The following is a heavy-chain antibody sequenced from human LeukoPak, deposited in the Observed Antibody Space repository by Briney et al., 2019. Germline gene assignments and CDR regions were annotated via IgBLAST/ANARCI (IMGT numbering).Heavy chain of an antibody. V-gene: IGHV1-46*01. D-gene: IGHD3-16*01. CDR1: GYTFTSYY. Sequence: ASVKVSCKASGYTFTSYYMHWVRQAPGQGLEWMGIINPSGGSTSYAQKFQGRVTMTRVTSTSTVYMELSSLRSEDTAAYYCASGRGGNWFDPWGQGTLVTVSS. J-gene: IGHJ5*02. CDR2: INPSGGST. CDR3: ASGRGGNWFDP.